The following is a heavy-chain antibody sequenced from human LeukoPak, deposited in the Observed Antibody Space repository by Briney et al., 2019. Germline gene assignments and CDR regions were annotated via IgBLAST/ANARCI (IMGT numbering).Heavy chain of an antibody. Sequence: GGSLRLSCAASGFTFSSYGMHWVRQAPGKGLEWVAVISYDGSNKYYADSVKGRFTISRDNSKNTLYLQMNGLRAEDTAVYYCARDSYGSGSYSGGWFDPWGQGTLVTVSS. D-gene: IGHD3-10*01. CDR2: ISYDGSNK. V-gene: IGHV3-30*03. CDR1: GFTFSSYG. CDR3: ARDSYGSGSYSGGWFDP. J-gene: IGHJ5*02.